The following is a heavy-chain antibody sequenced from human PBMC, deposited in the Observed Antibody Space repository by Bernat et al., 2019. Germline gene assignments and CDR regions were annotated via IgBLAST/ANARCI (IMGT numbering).Heavy chain of an antibody. V-gene: IGHV3-66*01. CDR2: IYSGGST. CDR1: GFTVSSNY. D-gene: IGHD1-26*01. Sequence: EVQLVESGGGLVQPGGSLRLSCAASGFTVSSNYMSWVRQAPGKGLEWVSVIYSGGSTYYADSVKGRLTISRDNSKNTLYLQMNSLRAEDTAVYYCARDWGIVGATPRVFDWGQGTLVTVSS. CDR3: ARDWGIVGATPRVFD. J-gene: IGHJ4*02.